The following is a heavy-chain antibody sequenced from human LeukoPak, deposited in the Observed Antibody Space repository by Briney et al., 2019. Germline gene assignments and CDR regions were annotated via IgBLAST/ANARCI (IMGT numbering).Heavy chain of an antibody. Sequence: GGSLRLSCTASGFTFGDYAMSWFRQAPGKGLEWVGFIRSKAYGGTTEYAASVKGRFTISRDDSKSIAYLQMNSLKTEDTAVYYCTIDLRDYGDPSFDYWGQGTLVTVSS. CDR2: IRSKAYGGTT. CDR1: GFTFGDYA. D-gene: IGHD4-17*01. CDR3: TIDLRDYGDPSFDY. V-gene: IGHV3-49*03. J-gene: IGHJ4*02.